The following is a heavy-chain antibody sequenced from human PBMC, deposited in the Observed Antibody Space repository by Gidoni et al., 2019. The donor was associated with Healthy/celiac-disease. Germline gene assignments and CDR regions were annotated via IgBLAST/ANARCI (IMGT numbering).Heavy chain of an antibody. CDR1: GSSFTSYW. Sequence: EVQLLQSGAEVKKPGESLSSSCRGSGSSFTSYWIGLVRQMPGKGLEWMGIIYPGDSDTRYSPSFQGQVTISADKSISTAYLQWSSLKASDTAMYYCARLSDRTGLDYWGQGTLVTVSS. CDR3: ARLSDRTGLDY. J-gene: IGHJ4*02. D-gene: IGHD2-8*02. V-gene: IGHV5-51*01. CDR2: IYPGDSDT.